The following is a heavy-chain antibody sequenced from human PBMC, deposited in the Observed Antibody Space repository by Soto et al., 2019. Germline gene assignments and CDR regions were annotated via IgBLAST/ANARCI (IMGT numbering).Heavy chain of an antibody. CDR3: ARDRSNSPDYFDF. CDR2: IYYSGRT. J-gene: IGHJ4*02. Sequence: PSETLSLTCTVSGGSIDNYEYYWTWIRQPPGKGLEWVGYIYYSGRTNYNPSLNSRLTISLDTSKNQFSLRLTSVSAADTAMYYCARDRSNSPDYFDFWGQGTL. V-gene: IGHV4-30-4*01. D-gene: IGHD6-6*01. CDR1: GGSIDNYEYY.